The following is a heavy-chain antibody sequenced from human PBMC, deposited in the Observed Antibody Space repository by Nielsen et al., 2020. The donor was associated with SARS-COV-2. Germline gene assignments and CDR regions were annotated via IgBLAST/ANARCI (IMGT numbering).Heavy chain of an antibody. J-gene: IGHJ4*02. CDR1: GFVFSDHY. V-gene: IGHV3-11*05. CDR3: ARARVPYYYDSFDY. CDR2: ISNRGTYT. D-gene: IGHD3-22*01. Sequence: GESLKISCSASGFVFSDHYMSWIRQAPGKGPEWVSYISNRGTYTNHADSVKGRFTISRDNAKNSLYLQMNSLRAEDTALYHCARARVPYYYDSFDYWGQGTLVTVSS.